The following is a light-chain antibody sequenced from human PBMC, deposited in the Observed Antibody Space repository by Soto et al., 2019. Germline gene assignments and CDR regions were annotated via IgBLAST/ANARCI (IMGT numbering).Light chain of an antibody. V-gene: IGKV2-24*01. Sequence: VLTQSPLSLPVTVGQPATVSCRSSQSLLFFNGITYLTWFHQRPGQPPRLLLYKVSNRLSGVPDRFSGRGAVTDFTLRINRVEADDVGLYFCVQATQFPWTFGQGTRVDIK. CDR2: KVS. J-gene: IGKJ1*01. CDR3: VQATQFPWT. CDR1: QSLLFFNGITY.